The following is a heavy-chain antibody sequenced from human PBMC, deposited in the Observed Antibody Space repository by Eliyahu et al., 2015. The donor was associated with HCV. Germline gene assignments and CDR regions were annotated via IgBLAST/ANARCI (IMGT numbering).Heavy chain of an antibody. CDR2: IAPSAGNI. Sequence: QVHLVQSGDEVKKPGASVKISCKASGYTFTNHFIHWVRQAPGQGLXWMGLIAPSAGNINYAQNFQDRVIMTRDTSTSTVYVELTRLTSDDTAIYYCARETQYTSSRDFDFWGQGTLVTISS. J-gene: IGHJ4*02. D-gene: IGHD2-2*01. CDR3: ARETQYTSSRDFDF. V-gene: IGHV1-46*01. CDR1: GYTFTNHF.